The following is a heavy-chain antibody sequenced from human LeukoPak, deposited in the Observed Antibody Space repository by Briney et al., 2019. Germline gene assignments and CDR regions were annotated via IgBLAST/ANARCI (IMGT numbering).Heavy chain of an antibody. CDR2: ISAYNGNT. CDR3: ARGKEQWLVRSNWFDP. V-gene: IGHV1-18*01. J-gene: IGHJ5*02. D-gene: IGHD6-19*01. CDR1: GYTFTSYG. Sequence: ASVKVSCKASGYTFTSYGISWVRQAPGQGLEWMGWISAYNGNTNYAQKLQGRVTMTTDTSTSTAYMELRSLRSDDTAVYYCARGKEQWLVRSNWFDPWGQGTLVTVSS.